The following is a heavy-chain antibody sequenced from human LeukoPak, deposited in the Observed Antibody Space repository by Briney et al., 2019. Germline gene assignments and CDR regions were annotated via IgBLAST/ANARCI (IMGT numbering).Heavy chain of an antibody. J-gene: IGHJ5*02. V-gene: IGHV3-7*01. CDR3: ARGVAGIRDDWFDP. CDR1: GFTFSSYS. Sequence: GGSLRLSCAASGFTFSSYSMNWVRQAPGKGLEWVANIKQDGSEKYYVDSVKGRFTISRDNAKNSLYLQMNSLRAEDTAVYYCARGVAGIRDDWFDPWGQGTLVTVSS. CDR2: IKQDGSEK. D-gene: IGHD6-19*01.